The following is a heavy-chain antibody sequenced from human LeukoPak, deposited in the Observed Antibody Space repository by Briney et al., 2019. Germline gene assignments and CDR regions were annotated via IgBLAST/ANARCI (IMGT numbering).Heavy chain of an antibody. V-gene: IGHV1-18*01. Sequence: ASVKVSCKASGYTFTSYGISWVRQAPGQGLEWMGWISAYNGNTNYAQKLQGRVTMTTDTSTSTAYMELRSLRSDDTAVYYCAASYSGNYYLSASFDYWGQGTLVTVSS. CDR3: AASYSGNYYLSASFDY. D-gene: IGHD1-26*01. J-gene: IGHJ4*02. CDR1: GYTFTSYG. CDR2: ISAYNGNT.